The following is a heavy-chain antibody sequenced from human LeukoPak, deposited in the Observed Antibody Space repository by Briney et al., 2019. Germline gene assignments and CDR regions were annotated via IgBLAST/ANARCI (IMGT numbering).Heavy chain of an antibody. D-gene: IGHD6-13*01. Sequence: ASVKASCKASGYTFTSYDINWVRQATGQGLEWMGWINPNSGGTNYAQKFQGRVTMTRDTSISTAYMELSRLRSDDTAVYYCARVTAGTGSEYFQHWGQGTLVTVSS. J-gene: IGHJ1*01. CDR2: INPNSGGT. CDR3: ARVTAGTGSEYFQH. CDR1: GYTFTSYD. V-gene: IGHV1-2*02.